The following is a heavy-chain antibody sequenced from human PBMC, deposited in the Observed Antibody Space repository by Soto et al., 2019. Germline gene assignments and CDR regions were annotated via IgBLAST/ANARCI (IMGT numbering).Heavy chain of an antibody. V-gene: IGHV3-74*01. D-gene: IGHD3-9*01. CDR1: GFTFKNYW. CDR3: ASILRGRDFDY. Sequence: EVQLVESGGGLVQPGGSLRLSCAASGFTFKNYWMHWVRQAPGKGLVWVSRISPDGRTTGYADSVKGRFTISRDNAKNTLSLQMNSLRAEDTAVYFCASILRGRDFDYWGQGTLVTVSS. CDR2: ISPDGRTT. J-gene: IGHJ4*02.